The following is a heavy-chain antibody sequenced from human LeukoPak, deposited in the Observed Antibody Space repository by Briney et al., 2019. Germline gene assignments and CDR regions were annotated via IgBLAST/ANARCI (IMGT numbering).Heavy chain of an antibody. CDR2: ISSASNTI. V-gene: IGHV3-48*04. Sequence: GESLRLSCVASGFTFSSYSMNWVRQAPGKGLEWVSYISSASNTIYYADSVEGRFTISRDNAKNSLYLQMNSLRTEDTAVYYCASPHYCSSASCYPYYYYMDVWGKGTTVTVSS. CDR3: ASPHYCSSASCYPYYYYMDV. CDR1: GFTFSSYS. D-gene: IGHD2-2*01. J-gene: IGHJ6*03.